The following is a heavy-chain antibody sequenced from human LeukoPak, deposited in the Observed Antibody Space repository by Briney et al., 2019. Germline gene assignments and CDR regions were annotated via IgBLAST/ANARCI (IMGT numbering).Heavy chain of an antibody. CDR1: GASISSGSNY. CDR3: ARSDGYGLVGI. CDR2: IYSSGST. Sequence: PSETLSLTCNVSGASISSGSNYWGWIRQSPGKTLEWIGSIYSSGSTYYNPSLKSRVSILIDTSKNHFSLTLSSVTAADTAMYYCARSDGYGLVGIWGQGTMVTVSS. J-gene: IGHJ3*02. D-gene: IGHD3-10*01. V-gene: IGHV4-39*07.